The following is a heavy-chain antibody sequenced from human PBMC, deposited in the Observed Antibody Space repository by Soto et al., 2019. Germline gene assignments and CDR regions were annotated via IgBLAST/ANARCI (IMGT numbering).Heavy chain of an antibody. Sequence: GGSLRLSCAASGFIFSTYGMHWVRQAPGKGLEWVAAIWYDGSTQYYSESVKGRFTISRDNSKNTLYLEMNSLRAEDTAIYYCARDRSYCSGGTCYEGGDFDYWGQGTLVTVSS. CDR3: ARDRSYCSGGTCYEGGDFDY. J-gene: IGHJ4*02. CDR2: IWYDGSTQ. V-gene: IGHV3-33*01. D-gene: IGHD2-15*01. CDR1: GFIFSTYG.